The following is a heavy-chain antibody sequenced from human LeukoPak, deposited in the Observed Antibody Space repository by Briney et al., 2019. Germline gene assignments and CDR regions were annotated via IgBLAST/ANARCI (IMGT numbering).Heavy chain of an antibody. V-gene: IGHV1-69*04. J-gene: IGHJ4*02. CDR2: IIPILGIA. CDR3: ARSPDILTGYRDY. D-gene: IGHD3-9*01. Sequence: SVNVSCQASGGTFSSYAISWVRQAPGQGLEWMGRIIPILGIANYAQKFQGRVTITADKSTSTAYMELSSLRSEDTAVYYCARSPDILTGYRDYWGQGTLVTVSS. CDR1: GGTFSSYA.